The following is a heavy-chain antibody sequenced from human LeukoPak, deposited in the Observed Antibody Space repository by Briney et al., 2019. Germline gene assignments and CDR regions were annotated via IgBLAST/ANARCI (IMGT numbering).Heavy chain of an antibody. Sequence: GGSLRLSCAASGLTFSGSAMHWVRQASGKGLEWVGRIRSKANSYATAYAASVKGRFTISRDDSKNTAYLQMNSLKTEDTAVYYCTRQGYPWYYYGSGSYYNTSGDYYYYYYMDVWGKGTTVTVSS. D-gene: IGHD3-10*01. CDR3: TRQGYPWYYYGSGSYYNTSGDYYYYYYMDV. J-gene: IGHJ6*03. CDR2: IRSKANSYAT. V-gene: IGHV3-73*01. CDR1: GLTFSGSA.